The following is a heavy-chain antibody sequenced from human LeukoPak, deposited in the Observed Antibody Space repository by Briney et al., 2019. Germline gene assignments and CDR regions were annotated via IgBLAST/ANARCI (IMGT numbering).Heavy chain of an antibody. CDR1: GDTFNSYS. CDR3: ARVGRSRGALPNFYYYMDV. Sequence: SVKVSCKASGDTFNSYSVSWVRQAPGQGLEWMGGIIPMFGSTNYAQKFEGRVTITTDQSTTTVYMELTSLTSEDTAVYYCARVGRSRGALPNFYYYMDVWGKGTTVTVSS. J-gene: IGHJ6*03. V-gene: IGHV1-69*05. CDR2: IIPMFGST. D-gene: IGHD1-26*01.